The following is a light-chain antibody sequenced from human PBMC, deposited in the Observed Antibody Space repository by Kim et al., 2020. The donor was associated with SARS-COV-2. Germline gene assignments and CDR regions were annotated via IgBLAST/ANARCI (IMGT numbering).Light chain of an antibody. CDR3: MQATHWPPWT. V-gene: IGKV2-30*02. CDR1: QSLVHTDGNTY. J-gene: IGKJ1*01. Sequence: DVVMTQSPLSLAVTLGQPASISCRSSQSLVHTDGNTYLNWFHQRPGQSPRRLIYKVSNRDSGVPDRFSGSGSGTDFTLKISRVEAEDVGTYYCMQATHWPPWTFGQGTKVDIK. CDR2: KVS.